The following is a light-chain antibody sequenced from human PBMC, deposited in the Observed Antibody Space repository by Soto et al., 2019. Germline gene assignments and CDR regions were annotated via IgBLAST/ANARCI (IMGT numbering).Light chain of an antibody. V-gene: IGLV1-44*01. J-gene: IGLJ1*01. Sequence: QSLLTQPASASGTPGQRVTISCSGSSSNIGSKTVNWYQQLPGTVPKLLIYNSYQRPSGVPDRFSGSKSGTSASLAISGLQSEDEADYYCAAWDASLNGYVFGTGTRSPS. CDR2: NSY. CDR3: AAWDASLNGYV. CDR1: SSNIGSKT.